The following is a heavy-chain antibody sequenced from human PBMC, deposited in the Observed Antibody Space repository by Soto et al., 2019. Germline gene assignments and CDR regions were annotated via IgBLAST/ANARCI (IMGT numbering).Heavy chain of an antibody. J-gene: IGHJ6*03. CDR2: IYSGGST. CDR1: GFTVSSNY. CDR3: ARDLVGVSCSGGSCYLSYYYYDMDV. D-gene: IGHD2-15*01. V-gene: IGHV3-66*01. Sequence: PGGSLRLSCAASGFTVSSNYMSWVRQAPGKGLEWVSVIYSGGSTYYADSVKGRFTISRDNSKNTLYLQMNSLRAEDTAVYYCARDLVGVSCSGGSCYLSYYYYDMDVWGKGTTVTVSS.